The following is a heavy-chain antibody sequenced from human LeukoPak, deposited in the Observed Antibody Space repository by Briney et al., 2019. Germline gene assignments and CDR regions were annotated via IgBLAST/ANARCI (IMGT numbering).Heavy chain of an antibody. V-gene: IGHV3-48*04. D-gene: IGHD5-12*01. CDR2: ISSSGSTI. J-gene: IGHJ4*02. Sequence: GGSLRLSCAASGFTFSSYNMNWVRQAPGKGLEWASYISSSGSTIYYADSVKGRFTISRDNAKNSLYLQMNSLRAEDTAVYYCARDLRYSGYDLVLGYWGQGTLVTVSS. CDR3: ARDLRYSGYDLVLGY. CDR1: GFTFSSYN.